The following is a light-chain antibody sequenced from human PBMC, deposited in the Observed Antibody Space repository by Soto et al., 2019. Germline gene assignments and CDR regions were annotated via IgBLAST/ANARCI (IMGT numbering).Light chain of an antibody. CDR1: QSISSY. J-gene: IGKJ1*01. V-gene: IGKV1-39*01. Sequence: DIQMTQSPSSLSASVGDRVTITCRASQSISSYLNWYQQKPGKAPKLLIYAASSLQSGVPSRFSGSGSGTDFTLTISSLQPEDFATYYCQQSYTVTWTFGQGTKVDIK. CDR3: QQSYTVTWT. CDR2: AAS.